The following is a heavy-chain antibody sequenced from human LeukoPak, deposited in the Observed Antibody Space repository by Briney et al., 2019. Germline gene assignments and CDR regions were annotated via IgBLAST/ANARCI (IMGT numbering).Heavy chain of an antibody. D-gene: IGHD2-21*02. J-gene: IGHJ4*02. V-gene: IGHV4-39*07. CDR1: SGSIRNSNYY. CDR3: ARDPRRIYCGGDCSTYFDY. CDR2: IFYDGSS. Sequence: SETLSLTCTVSSGSIRNSNYYWGWIRQPPGKGLEWIGSIFYDGSSDYNPSLKSRVTISVDTSKNQFSLKLSSVTAADTAVYYCARDPRRIYCGGDCSTYFDYWGQGTLVTVSS.